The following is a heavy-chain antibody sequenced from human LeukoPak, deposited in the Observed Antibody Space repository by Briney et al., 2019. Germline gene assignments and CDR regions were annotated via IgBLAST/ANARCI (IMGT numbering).Heavy chain of an antibody. CDR3: ARVTVSGWYTALEY. D-gene: IGHD6-19*01. CDR2: INSDGSST. Sequence: GGSLRLSCEVSGFTFNNYWMHWVRQAPGEGLVWVSHINSDGSSTSYADSVKGRFIVYRDNAKNTLYLAMSNLRAEDTAVYYCARVTVSGWYTALEYWGQGTLVAVSS. J-gene: IGHJ4*02. CDR1: GFTFNNYW. V-gene: IGHV3-74*01.